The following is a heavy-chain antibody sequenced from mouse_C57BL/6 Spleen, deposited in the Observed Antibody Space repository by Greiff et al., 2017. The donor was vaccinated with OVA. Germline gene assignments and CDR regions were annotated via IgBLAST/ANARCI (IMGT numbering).Heavy chain of an antibody. CDR1: GYSITSGYY. Sequence: EVKLLESGPGLVKPSQSLSLTCSVTGYSITSGYYWNWIRQFPGNKLEWMGYISYDGSNNYNPSLKNRISITRDTSKNQFFLKLNSVTTEDTATYYCARYYGSSYGDYYAMDYWGQGTSVTVSS. J-gene: IGHJ4*01. V-gene: IGHV3-6*01. D-gene: IGHD1-1*01. CDR2: ISYDGSN. CDR3: ARYYGSSYGDYYAMDY.